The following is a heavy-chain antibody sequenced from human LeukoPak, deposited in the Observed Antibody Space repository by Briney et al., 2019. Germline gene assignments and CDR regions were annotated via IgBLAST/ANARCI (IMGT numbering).Heavy chain of an antibody. J-gene: IGHJ5*02. Sequence: ASVKVSCKASGYTFTGYYMHWVRQAPGQGLEWMGWINPNSGGTNYAQKFQGRVTMTRDTSISTAYMELSRLRSDDTAVYYCAREVGAAAGNNWFDPWGQGTLVTVSS. CDR1: GYTFTGYY. CDR3: AREVGAAAGNNWFDP. V-gene: IGHV1-2*02. D-gene: IGHD6-13*01. CDR2: INPNSGGT.